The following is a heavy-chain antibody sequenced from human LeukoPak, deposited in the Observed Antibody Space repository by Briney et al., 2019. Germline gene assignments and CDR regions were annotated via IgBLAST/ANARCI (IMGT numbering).Heavy chain of an antibody. D-gene: IGHD1-1*01. CDR2: ISSSSSYI. J-gene: IGHJ6*02. CDR3: ARDGASIDDQYYGLDV. V-gene: IGHV3-21*01. Sequence: GSLRLSCAASGFTFSSYSMNWVRQAPGKGLEWVSSISSSSSYIYYADSVKGRFTISRDNAKNSLYLQMNSLRAEDTAVYYCARDGASIDDQYYGLDVWGQGTTVTVSS. CDR1: GFTFSSYS.